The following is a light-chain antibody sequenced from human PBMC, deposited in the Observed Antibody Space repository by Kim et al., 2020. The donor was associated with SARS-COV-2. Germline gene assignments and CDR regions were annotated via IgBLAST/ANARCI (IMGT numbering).Light chain of an antibody. CDR1: SNNVGPQG. CDR3: SAWDSSLSSWV. CDR2: RDT. Sequence: RQTATLTCTGNSNNVGPQGAAWLQQHQGHPPKLLSYRDTNRPSGISERLSASRSGSTASLTITGLQPEDEADYYCSAWDSSLSSWVFGGGTQLTVL. J-gene: IGLJ3*02. V-gene: IGLV10-54*01.